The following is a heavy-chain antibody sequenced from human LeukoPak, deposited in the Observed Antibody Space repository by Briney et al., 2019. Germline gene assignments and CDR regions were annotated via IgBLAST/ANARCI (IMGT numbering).Heavy chain of an antibody. CDR3: ARGASSGEYFDY. V-gene: IGHV3-13*01. J-gene: IGHJ4*02. CDR1: GFTFSSYD. D-gene: IGHD3-10*01. CDR2: IGTAGDT. Sequence: GGSLRLSCAASGFTFSSYDMHWVRQATGKGLEWVSAIGTAGDTYYPGSVKGRFTISRENAKNSSYLQINSLRAGDTAVYYCARGASSGEYFDYWGQGTLVTVSS.